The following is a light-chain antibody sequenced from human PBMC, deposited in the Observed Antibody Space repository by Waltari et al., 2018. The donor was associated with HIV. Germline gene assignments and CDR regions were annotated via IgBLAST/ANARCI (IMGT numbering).Light chain of an antibody. CDR1: QSVSSY. J-gene: IGKJ4*01. V-gene: IGKV3-11*01. CDR2: DAS. CDR3: QQRSTWPSLT. Sequence: IVLTQSPATLSLSPGERATISCRASQSVSSYLAWYQQKPGQAPRLLIYDASNRATGIPARFSGSGSGTDFTLTISSLEPEDFAIYYCQQRSTWPSLTFGGGTKVEIK.